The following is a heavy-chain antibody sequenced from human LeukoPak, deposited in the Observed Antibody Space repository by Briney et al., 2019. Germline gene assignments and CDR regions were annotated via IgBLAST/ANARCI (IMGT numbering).Heavy chain of an antibody. J-gene: IGHJ4*02. Sequence: QPGGSLRLSCAASGFTFSGSAIHWVRQASGKGLEWVGRIRSKANTYATAYAASVKGRFTISRDDSKNTAYLQMNSMKAEDTAVYYCTRLLLAGFDYWGQGTLVTVSS. CDR3: TRLLLAGFDY. V-gene: IGHV3-73*01. CDR2: IRSKANTYAT. D-gene: IGHD3-3*01. CDR1: GFTFSGSA.